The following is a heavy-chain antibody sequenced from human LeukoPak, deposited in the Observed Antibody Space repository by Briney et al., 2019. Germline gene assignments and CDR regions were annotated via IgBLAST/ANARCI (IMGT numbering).Heavy chain of an antibody. V-gene: IGHV1-18*01. CDR3: ARVRYRLAETYIDY. CDR2: ISAYNGNT. J-gene: IGHJ4*02. CDR1: GYTFTSYG. Sequence: ASVNVSCKASGYTFTSYGISWVRQAPGQGLEWMGWISAYNGNTNYAQKLQGRVTMTTDTSTSTAYMELRSLRSDDTAVYYCARVRYRLAETYIDYWGQGTLVTVSS. D-gene: IGHD3-16*01.